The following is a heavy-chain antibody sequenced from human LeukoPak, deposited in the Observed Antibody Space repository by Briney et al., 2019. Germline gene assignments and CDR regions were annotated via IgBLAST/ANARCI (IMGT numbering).Heavy chain of an antibody. V-gene: IGHV3-66*01. J-gene: IGHJ4*02. CDR1: GFTVSSNY. CDR3: ARGQGDY. Sequence: GGSLRLSCAASGFTVSSNYMSWVRQAPGKGLEWVSVIYSGGSTYYADSVKGRFTISRYNSENTLYVQKNSLRAEDTAVYYCARGQGDYWGQGTLLTVPS. CDR2: IYSGGST.